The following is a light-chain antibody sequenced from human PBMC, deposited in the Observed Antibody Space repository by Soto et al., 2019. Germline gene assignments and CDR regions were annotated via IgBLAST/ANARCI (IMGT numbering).Light chain of an antibody. Sequence: EIELTQSPDTLSLSPGDRATLSCRASQSVTSNSLAWYQQKPGQAPRLLIYGASIRATGIPDRFSGSASGTDFTLTMSRLKPEGFAVYPRQQYRSAPLPTFGGGTTVDIK. CDR2: GAS. CDR3: QQYRSAPLPT. J-gene: IGKJ4*01. V-gene: IGKV3-20*01. CDR1: QSVTSNS.